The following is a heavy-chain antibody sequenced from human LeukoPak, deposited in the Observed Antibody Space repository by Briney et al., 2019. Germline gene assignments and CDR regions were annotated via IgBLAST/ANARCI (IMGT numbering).Heavy chain of an antibody. CDR2: ISYDGSNK. CDR1: GFTFRYYA. D-gene: IGHD3-16*01. V-gene: IGHV3-30-3*01. CDR3: ARGGDYYDYVWGSYAYY. Sequence: GGSLRLSCAASGFTFRYYAMSWVRQAPGKGLEWVAVISYDGSNKYYADSVKGRFTISRDNSKNTLYLQMNSLRAEDTAVYYCARGGDYYDYVWGSYAYYWGQGTLVTVSS. J-gene: IGHJ4*02.